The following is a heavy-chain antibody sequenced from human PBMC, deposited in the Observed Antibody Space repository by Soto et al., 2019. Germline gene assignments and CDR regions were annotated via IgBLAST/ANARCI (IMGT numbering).Heavy chain of an antibody. J-gene: IGHJ5*02. CDR1: GYSFTSYW. Sequence: PGESLKISCKGSGYSFTSYWISWVRQMPGKGLEWMGRIDPSDSYTNYSPSFQGHVTISADKSISTAYLQWSSLEASDTAMYYCARHALPGELKNWFDPWGQGTLVTVSS. CDR2: IDPSDSYT. D-gene: IGHD1-26*01. CDR3: ARHALPGELKNWFDP. V-gene: IGHV5-10-1*01.